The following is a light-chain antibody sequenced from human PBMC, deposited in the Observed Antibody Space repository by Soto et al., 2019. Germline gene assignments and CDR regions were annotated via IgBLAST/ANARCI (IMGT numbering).Light chain of an antibody. CDR2: EGT. V-gene: IGLV2-23*01. Sequence: QSVLTQPASVSGSPGQSIIISCTGISRSVDSYDFVSWYQQHPGKAPKLIIYEGTQRPSGVSNRFSGSKSDNAASLTISGLQAEDEADYYCCSDGKVFGTGTKVTVL. CDR3: CSDGKV. CDR1: SRSVDSYDF. J-gene: IGLJ1*01.